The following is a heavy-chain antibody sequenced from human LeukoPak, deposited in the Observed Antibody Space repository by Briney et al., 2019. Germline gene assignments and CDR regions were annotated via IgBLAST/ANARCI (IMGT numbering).Heavy chain of an antibody. CDR2: ISAYNGNT. CDR3: ARDRGGPYSSSWYSDY. CDR1: GYTFTSYG. V-gene: IGHV1-18*04. Sequence: ASVKVSCKASGYTFTSYGISWVRQAPGQGLEWMGWISAYNGNTNYAQKLQGRVTMTTDTSTSTAYMELRSLRSDDTAVYYCARDRGGPYSSSWYSDYWGQGTLVTVSS. J-gene: IGHJ4*02. D-gene: IGHD6-13*01.